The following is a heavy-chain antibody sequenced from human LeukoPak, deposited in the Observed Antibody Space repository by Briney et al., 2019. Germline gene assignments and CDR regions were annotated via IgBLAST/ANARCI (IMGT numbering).Heavy chain of an antibody. Sequence: PSETLSLTCAVSGGSISSSNWWSWVRQPPGKGLEWIGEIYHSGSTNYNPSLKSRVTISVDKSKNQFSLKLSSVTAADTAVYYCASLPCGGDCYSRFGAFDIWGQGTMVTVSS. CDR3: ASLPCGGDCYSRFGAFDI. CDR1: GGSISSSNW. J-gene: IGHJ3*02. D-gene: IGHD2-21*02. V-gene: IGHV4-4*02. CDR2: IYHSGST.